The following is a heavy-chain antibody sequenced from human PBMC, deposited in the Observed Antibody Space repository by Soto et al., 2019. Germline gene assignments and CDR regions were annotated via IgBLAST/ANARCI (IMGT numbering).Heavy chain of an antibody. CDR2: IYHSGST. CDR3: AAGGGLPRYY. Sequence: QLQLQESGSGLVKPSQTLSLTCAVSGGSISSGGYSWSWIRQPPGKGLEWIGYIYHSGSTYYNPSLKSRVTISVDRSKNQCPLKLSSVTAADTAVYSCAAGGGLPRYYWGQGTLVTVSS. J-gene: IGHJ4*02. V-gene: IGHV4-30-2*01. D-gene: IGHD5-12*01. CDR1: GGSISSGGYS.